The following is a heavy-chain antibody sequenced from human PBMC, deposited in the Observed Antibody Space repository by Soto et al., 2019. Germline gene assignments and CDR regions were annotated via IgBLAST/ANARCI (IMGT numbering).Heavy chain of an antibody. Sequence: EVQLLESGGGLVQPGGSLRLSCAASGFTLSSYAISWVRQAPGKGLEWVSVISGSGGSTYYADSVKGRFTISRDNSKNTLYLQMNSLEAEDTAVYYFAKRAAGTSFDYWGQGTLVTISS. CDR2: ISGSGGST. J-gene: IGHJ4*02. CDR3: AKRAAGTSFDY. V-gene: IGHV3-23*01. D-gene: IGHD6-13*01. CDR1: GFTLSSYA.